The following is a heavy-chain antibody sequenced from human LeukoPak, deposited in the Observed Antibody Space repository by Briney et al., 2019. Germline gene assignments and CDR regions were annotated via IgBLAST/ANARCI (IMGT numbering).Heavy chain of an antibody. V-gene: IGHV3-23*01. J-gene: IGHJ5*02. D-gene: IGHD3-22*01. CDR1: GFTFSNYG. Sequence: PGGSLRLSCAASGFTFSNYGMGWVRQTPGKGLEWLSSVSGSGANTYYADSVKGRFTISRDNSRDRIYLQMNSLRTDDTAVYYCARKPTNYYDSSGYYGGSWFDPWGQGTLVTVSS. CDR3: ARKPTNYYDSSGYYGGSWFDP. CDR2: VSGSGANT.